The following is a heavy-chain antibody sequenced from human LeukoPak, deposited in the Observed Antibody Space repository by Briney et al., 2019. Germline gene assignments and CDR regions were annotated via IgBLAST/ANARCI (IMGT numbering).Heavy chain of an antibody. D-gene: IGHD6-13*01. J-gene: IGHJ4*02. Sequence: GGSLRLSCAASGFTFSSYAMHWVRQAPGKGLEWVLGISGGAGTTNYADSVKGRFTISRDNSKNTLSMQMKNLRAEDTAVYYCAKVGPASGSSWTGTDYWGQGILVTVSS. CDR2: ISGGAGTT. CDR1: GFTFSSYA. V-gene: IGHV3-23*01. CDR3: AKVGPASGSSWTGTDY.